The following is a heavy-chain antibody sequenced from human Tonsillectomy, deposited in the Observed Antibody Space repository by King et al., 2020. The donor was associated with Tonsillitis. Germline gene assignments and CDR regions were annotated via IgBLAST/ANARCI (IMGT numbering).Heavy chain of an antibody. CDR3: AGDVYLGYCSSTSCEYWFDP. V-gene: IGHV4-61*02. Sequence: HVQLQESGPGLVKPSQTLSLTCSVSGGSISSGSYYWSWIRQPAGKGLEWIGRIYTSGSTNYNPSLKSRVTMSVDTSKNQFFLKQGSVTAADTAVYYCAGDVYLGYCSSTSCEYWFDPWGQGTLVTVSS. J-gene: IGHJ5*02. D-gene: IGHD2-2*01. CDR2: IYTSGST. CDR1: GGSISSGSYY.